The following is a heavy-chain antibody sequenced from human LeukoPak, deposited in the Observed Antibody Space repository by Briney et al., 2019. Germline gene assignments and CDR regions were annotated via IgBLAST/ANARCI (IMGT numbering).Heavy chain of an antibody. CDR1: GYTFTGYY. CDR2: ISAYNDNT. CDR3: ARDRVRYSSSWYSDL. Sequence: GASVKVSCKASGYTFTGYYMHWVRQAPGQGLEWMGWISAYNDNTNYAQKFQGRVTMTTDTSTSTAYMELRSLRSDDTAVYYCARDRVRYSSSWYSDLWGRGTLVTVSS. V-gene: IGHV1-18*04. J-gene: IGHJ2*01. D-gene: IGHD6-13*01.